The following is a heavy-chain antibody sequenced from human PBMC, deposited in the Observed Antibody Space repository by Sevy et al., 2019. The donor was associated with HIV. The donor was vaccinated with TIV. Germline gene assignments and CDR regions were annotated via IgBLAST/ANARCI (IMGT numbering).Heavy chain of an antibody. J-gene: IGHJ3*02. V-gene: IGHV3-7*01. CDR3: ARDSPGSHDAFDI. CDR2: IKQDGSEK. CDR1: GFTFSTYW. Sequence: GGSLRLSCAASGFTFSTYWMTWVRQAPGKGLEWVANIKQDGSEKYYVDSVKGRCTISRDNAKNSLHLQMNSLRVEDTAVYYCARDSPGSHDAFDIRGQGTMVTVSS.